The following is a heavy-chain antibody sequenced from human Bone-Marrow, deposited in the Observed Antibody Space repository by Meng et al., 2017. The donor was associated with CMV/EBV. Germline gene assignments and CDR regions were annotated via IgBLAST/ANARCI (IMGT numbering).Heavy chain of an antibody. J-gene: IGHJ6*02. V-gene: IGHV1-69*10. Sequence: SVKVSCKASGGTFSKYAFSWVRQAPGQGLEWMGGIIPMIEKAHYAQKFQGTVTITADKSISTAYLQWSSLKASDAAMYYCARGAGTSPTHMDVWGQGTTVTVSS. D-gene: IGHD1-7*01. CDR1: GGTFSKYA. CDR3: ARGAGTSPTHMDV. CDR2: IIPMIEKA.